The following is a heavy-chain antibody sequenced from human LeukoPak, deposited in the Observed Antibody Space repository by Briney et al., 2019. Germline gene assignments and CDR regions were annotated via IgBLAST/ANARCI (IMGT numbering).Heavy chain of an antibody. CDR3: ARGRVGFDY. D-gene: IGHD1-26*01. V-gene: IGHV1-8*02. Sequence: ASVKVSCKASGYTFTNNDINWVRQAPGQGPEWMGWLRPSNGNTEFAQKFQGRVTLTRDTSISTAYMELTSLTSDDTALNYCARGRVGFDYWGQGTLVTVSS. CDR1: GYTFTNND. J-gene: IGHJ4*02. CDR2: LRPSNGNT.